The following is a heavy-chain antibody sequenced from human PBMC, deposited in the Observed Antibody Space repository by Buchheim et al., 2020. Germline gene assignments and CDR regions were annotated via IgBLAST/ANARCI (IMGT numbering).Heavy chain of an antibody. CDR1: GFTFSSYG. V-gene: IGHV3-33*01. CDR3: ARENWALDY. CDR2: IWYDGSNK. Sequence: QVQLVESGGGVVQPGRSLRLSCAASGFTFSSYGMHWVRQAPGKGLEWVAGIWYDGSNKYYADSVKGRFTISRDNSKNTLYLQMNSLRAEDTAVYYCARENWALDYWGQGTL. D-gene: IGHD7-27*01. J-gene: IGHJ4*02.